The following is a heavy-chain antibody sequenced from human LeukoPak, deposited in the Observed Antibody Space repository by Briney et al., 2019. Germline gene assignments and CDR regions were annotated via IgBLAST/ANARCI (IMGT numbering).Heavy chain of an antibody. V-gene: IGHV3-30-3*01. CDR3: ARGSQLLWFGELLAYFDY. CDR1: GFTFSSYA. CDR2: ISYDGSNK. D-gene: IGHD3-10*01. Sequence: PGGSLRLSCAASGFTFSSYAMHWVRQASGKGLEWVAVISYDGSNKYYADSVKGRFTISRDNSKNTLYLQMNSLRAEDTAVYYCARGSQLLWFGELLAYFDYWGQGTLVTASS. J-gene: IGHJ4*02.